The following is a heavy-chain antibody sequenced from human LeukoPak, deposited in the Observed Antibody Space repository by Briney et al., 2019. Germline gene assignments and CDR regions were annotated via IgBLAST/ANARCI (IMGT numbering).Heavy chain of an antibody. J-gene: IGHJ4*02. CDR3: ARDSIWFGDE. CDR1: GFTFSSYS. Sequence: GGSLRLSCVASGFTFSSYSMSWVRQAPGKGLEWVSYIDTSSSTIYYADSVKGRFTVSRDNAKNSLYLQMKSLRAEDTTVYYCARDSIWFGDERGQGTLVTVSS. V-gene: IGHV3-48*04. D-gene: IGHD3-10*01. CDR2: IDTSSSTI.